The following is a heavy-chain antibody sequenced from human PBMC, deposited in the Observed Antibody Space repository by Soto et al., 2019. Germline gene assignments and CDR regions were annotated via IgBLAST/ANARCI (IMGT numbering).Heavy chain of an antibody. CDR2: VYRTGST. D-gene: IGHD6-13*01. Sequence: SETLSLTCAVSGGSISTSNWWSWVRQPPGKGLEWIGEVYRTGSTNYNPSLESRVIVSVDKSKNQFSLQLTSVTAADTAVYYCARARATIAAAAIFDCWGQGTLVTSPQ. J-gene: IGHJ4*02. V-gene: IGHV4-4*02. CDR1: GGSISTSNW. CDR3: ARARATIAAAAIFDC.